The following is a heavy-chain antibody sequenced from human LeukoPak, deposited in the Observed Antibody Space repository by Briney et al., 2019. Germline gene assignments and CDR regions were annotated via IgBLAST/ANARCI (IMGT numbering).Heavy chain of an antibody. CDR2: ISGSDGST. D-gene: IGHD3-22*01. V-gene: IGHV3-23*01. CDR3: AKDKRYYDSSGSPYYYYGMDV. Sequence: GGSLRLSCAASGFTFSSYAMSWVRQAPGKGLEWVSVISGSDGSTYYADSVEGRFTISRDNSKNTLHLQMNSLRAEDTAVYYCAKDKRYYDSSGSPYYYYGMDVWGQGTTVTVSS. J-gene: IGHJ6*02. CDR1: GFTFSSYA.